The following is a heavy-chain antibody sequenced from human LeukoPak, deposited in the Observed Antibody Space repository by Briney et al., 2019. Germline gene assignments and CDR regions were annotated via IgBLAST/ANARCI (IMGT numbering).Heavy chain of an antibody. J-gene: IGHJ4*02. Sequence: GGSLRLSCAGSGFIFNNYAMHWVRQPPGKGLEWVSGISWNSGTIDYADSVRGRFTISRDNAKNSLYLQMDSLRVEDTAVYYCARVLPGYYFDYWGQGTLVTVSS. CDR3: ARVLPGYYFDY. V-gene: IGHV3-9*01. D-gene: IGHD5-18*01. CDR1: GFIFNNYA. CDR2: ISWNSGTI.